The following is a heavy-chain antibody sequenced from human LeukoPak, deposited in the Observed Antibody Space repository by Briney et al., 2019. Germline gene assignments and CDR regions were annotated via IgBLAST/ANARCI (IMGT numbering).Heavy chain of an antibody. D-gene: IGHD2-15*01. Sequence: SETLSFTCTVSGGSISSSSYYWGWIRQPPGKGLEWIGSIYYSGSTYYNPSLKSRVTISVDTSKNQFSLKLSSVTAADTAVYYCARLGYSRNVRPYYFDYWGQGTLVTVSS. CDR2: IYYSGST. CDR1: GGSISSSSYY. CDR3: ARLGYSRNVRPYYFDY. J-gene: IGHJ4*02. V-gene: IGHV4-39*01.